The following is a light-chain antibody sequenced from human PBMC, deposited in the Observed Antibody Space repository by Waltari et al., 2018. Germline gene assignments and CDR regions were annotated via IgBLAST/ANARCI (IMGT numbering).Light chain of an antibody. CDR1: ASNVRRNT. CDR3: AAWDDGLFVV. V-gene: IGLV1-44*01. Sequence: QSVLTQPPSVSGTPGQRVTISCSGSASNVRRNTVNWYQHLPGTAPKPLTYREDQRPSGVPDRFSGFKSSTSAFLAISGLQSEDDGDYHCAAWDDGLFVVFGGGTKLTVL. CDR2: RED. J-gene: IGLJ2*01.